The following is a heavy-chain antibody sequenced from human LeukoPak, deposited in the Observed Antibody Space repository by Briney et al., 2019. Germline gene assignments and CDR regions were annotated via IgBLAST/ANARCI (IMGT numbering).Heavy chain of an antibody. CDR2: IYGDGGTT. D-gene: IGHD6-13*01. CDR1: GFTFALYA. Sequence: GGSLRLSCAASGFTFALYAMHCVRQAPAKGLEYVSLIYGDGGTTHYADSVKGRFSISRDNSKNSLYLQMNSLRTEDTALYYCAKVPLAAADRWGFFFDYWGQGTLVTVSS. J-gene: IGHJ4*02. CDR3: AKVPLAAADRWGFFFDY. V-gene: IGHV3-43*02.